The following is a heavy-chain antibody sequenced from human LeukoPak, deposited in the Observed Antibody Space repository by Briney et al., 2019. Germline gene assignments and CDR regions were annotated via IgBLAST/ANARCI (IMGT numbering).Heavy chain of an antibody. CDR2: INPNSGGT. V-gene: IGHV1-2*02. J-gene: IGHJ5*02. D-gene: IGHD3-22*01. Sequence: ASVKVSCKASGGTFSSYAISWVRQAPGQGLEWMGWINPNSGGTNYAQKFQGRVTMTRDTSISTAYMELSRLRSDDTAVYYCARVKKAYYYDSSGFNWFDPWGQGTLVTVSS. CDR1: GGTFSSYA. CDR3: ARVKKAYYYDSSGFNWFDP.